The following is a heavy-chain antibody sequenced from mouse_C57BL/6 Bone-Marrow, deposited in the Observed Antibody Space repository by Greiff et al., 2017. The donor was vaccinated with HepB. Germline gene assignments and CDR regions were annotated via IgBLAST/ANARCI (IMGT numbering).Heavy chain of an antibody. D-gene: IGHD2-12*01. Sequence: QVQLQQPGAELVMPGASVKLSCKASGYTFTSYWMHWVKQRPGRGLEWIGEIDPSDSYTNYNQKFKGKSTLTVDKSSSTAYMQLSSLTSEDSAVYYCARRARYFWYFDVWGTGTTVTVSS. CDR3: ARRARYFWYFDV. CDR2: IDPSDSYT. CDR1: GYTFTSYW. V-gene: IGHV1-69*01. J-gene: IGHJ1*03.